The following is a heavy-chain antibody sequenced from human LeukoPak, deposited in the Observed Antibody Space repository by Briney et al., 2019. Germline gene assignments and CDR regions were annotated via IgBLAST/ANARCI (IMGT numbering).Heavy chain of an antibody. CDR1: GYTLTELS. V-gene: IGHV1-24*01. CDR2: FDPEDGET. D-gene: IGHD3-16*01. Sequence: ASVKVSCKVSGYTLTELSMHWVRQAPGKGLEWMGGFDPEDGETIYAQKFQGRVTMTEDTSTDTAYMELSSLRSEDTAVYYCATRYLPGGYYYYYMDVWGKGTTVTVSS. J-gene: IGHJ6*03. CDR3: ATRYLPGGYYYYYMDV.